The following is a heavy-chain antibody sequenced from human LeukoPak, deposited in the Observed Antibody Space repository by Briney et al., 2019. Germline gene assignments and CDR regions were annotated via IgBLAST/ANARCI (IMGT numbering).Heavy chain of an antibody. CDR2: INPSGDTT. CDR1: GYTLTSYY. V-gene: IGHV1-46*01. J-gene: IGHJ6*02. Sequence: ASVKVSCKASGYTLTSYYLHWVRQAPGQGLEWMAIINPSGDTTSHAQKFQGRVTMTRDTSASTVYMELSSLRSEDTAVYYCARERIVVVPAAMPYYYYGMDVWGQGTTVTVSS. D-gene: IGHD2-2*01. CDR3: ARERIVVVPAAMPYYYYGMDV.